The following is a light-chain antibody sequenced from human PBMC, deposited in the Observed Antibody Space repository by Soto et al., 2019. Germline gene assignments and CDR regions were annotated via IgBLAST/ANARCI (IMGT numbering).Light chain of an antibody. CDR1: SSDVGSYSF. V-gene: IGLV2-23*01. CDR2: EDI. Sequence: QSALTQPASVSGSPGQSTTISCTGTSSDVGSYSFVSWYQHHPGQAPKLMIYEDIKRPSGISNRFSGSKSGSTASLTISGLQPEDQADYFCCSYAGSDTYVFGTGTKVTVL. CDR3: CSYAGSDTYV. J-gene: IGLJ1*01.